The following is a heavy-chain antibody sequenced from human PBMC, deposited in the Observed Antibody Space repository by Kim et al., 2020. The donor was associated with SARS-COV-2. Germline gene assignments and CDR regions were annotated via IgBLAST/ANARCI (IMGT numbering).Heavy chain of an antibody. Sequence: SETLSLTCTVSGASISSAGYYWTWIRQHPAKGLEWIGHIYYSGSVYYSPSLKSRIAISLDPSQNQFSLKMTSFTVEDTAVYFCASDVVALLSNNAFDSWGPGKLVTLSS. D-gene: IGHD2-21*01. CDR2: IYYSGSV. V-gene: IGHV4-31*03. CDR1: GASISSAGYY. CDR3: ASDVVALLSNNAFDS. J-gene: IGHJ3*01.